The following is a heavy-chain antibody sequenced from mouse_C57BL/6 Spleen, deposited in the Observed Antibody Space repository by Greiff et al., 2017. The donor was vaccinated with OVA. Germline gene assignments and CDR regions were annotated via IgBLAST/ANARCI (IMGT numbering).Heavy chain of an antibody. CDR2: IDPSDSYT. CDR3: ARGGYYDYEGGYAMDY. V-gene: IGHV1-69*01. CDR1: GYTFTSYW. J-gene: IGHJ4*01. Sequence: QVQLQQPGAELVMPGASVKLSCKASGYTFTSYWMHWVKQRPGQGLEWIGEIDPSDSYTNYNQKFKGKSTLTVDKSSSTAYMQLSSLTSEDSAVYYCARGGYYDYEGGYAMDYWGQGTSVTVSS. D-gene: IGHD2-4*01.